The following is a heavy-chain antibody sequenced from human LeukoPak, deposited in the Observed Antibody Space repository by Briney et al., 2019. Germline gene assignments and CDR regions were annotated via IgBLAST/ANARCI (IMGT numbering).Heavy chain of an antibody. CDR1: GGSFSGYY. CDR2: INHSGST. CDR3: ARAHQLYYYDSSGYYYLLFDY. D-gene: IGHD3-22*01. Sequence: SETLSLTCAVYGGSFSGYYWSWIRQPPGKGLEWIGEINHSGSTNYNPSLKSRATISVDTSKNQFSLKLNSVTAADTAVYYCARAHQLYYYDSSGYYYLLFDYWGRGTLVTVSS. J-gene: IGHJ4*02. V-gene: IGHV4-34*01.